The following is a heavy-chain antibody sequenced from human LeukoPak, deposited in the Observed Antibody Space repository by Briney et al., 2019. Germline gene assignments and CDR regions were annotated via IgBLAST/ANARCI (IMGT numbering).Heavy chain of an antibody. CDR2: ISAYNGNT. V-gene: IGHV1-18*01. Sequence: ASVKVSCKASGYTFTSYGISWVRQAPGQGLEWMGWISAYNGNTNYAQKLQGRVTMTTDTSTSTAYMELRSLRSDDTAVYYCARYYDILTGWGDYYYGRDVWGQGTTVTVSS. D-gene: IGHD3-9*01. J-gene: IGHJ6*02. CDR3: ARYYDILTGWGDYYYGRDV. CDR1: GYTFTSYG.